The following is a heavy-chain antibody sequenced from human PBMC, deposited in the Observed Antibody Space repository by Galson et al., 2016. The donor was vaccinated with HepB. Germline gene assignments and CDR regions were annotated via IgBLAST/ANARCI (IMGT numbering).Heavy chain of an antibody. CDR1: GFTFSSYW. CDR3: AGGYFWFGEGLSDF. V-gene: IGHV3-7*03. Sequence: SLRLSCAASGFTFSSYWMNWVRQAPGKGLEWVANIKQDGSEKYYVDSVKGRFTISRGNARKSLYLQMDSLRAEDTALYYCAGGYFWFGEGLSDFWGQGTLVTVSS. J-gene: IGHJ4*02. CDR2: IKQDGSEK. D-gene: IGHD3-10*01.